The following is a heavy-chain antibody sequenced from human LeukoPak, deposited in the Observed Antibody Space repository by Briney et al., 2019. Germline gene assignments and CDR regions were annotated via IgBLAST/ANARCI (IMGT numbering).Heavy chain of an antibody. Sequence: PSETLSLTCTVSGGSISSYYWSWIRQPPGKGLEWIGYIYYSGSTNYNPSLKSRVTISVDTSKNQFSLKLSSVTAADTAVYYCARELVRATTKDAFDIWGQGTMVTVSS. J-gene: IGHJ3*02. CDR2: IYYSGST. CDR1: GGSISSYY. CDR3: ARELVRATTKDAFDI. V-gene: IGHV4-59*01. D-gene: IGHD1-26*01.